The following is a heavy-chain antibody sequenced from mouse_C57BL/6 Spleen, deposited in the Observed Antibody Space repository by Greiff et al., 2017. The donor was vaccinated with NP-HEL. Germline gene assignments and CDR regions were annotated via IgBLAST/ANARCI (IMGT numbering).Heavy chain of an antibody. CDR3: ARVTTVVAHWYFDV. Sequence: QVQLQQPGAELVKPGASVKLSCKASGYTFTSYWMQWVKQRPGQGLEWIGEIDPSDSYTNYNQKFKGKATLTVDTSSSTAYMQLISLTSEDSAVYYGARVTTVVAHWYFDVWGTGTTVTVSS. J-gene: IGHJ1*03. CDR2: IDPSDSYT. CDR1: GYTFTSYW. D-gene: IGHD1-1*01. V-gene: IGHV1-50*01.